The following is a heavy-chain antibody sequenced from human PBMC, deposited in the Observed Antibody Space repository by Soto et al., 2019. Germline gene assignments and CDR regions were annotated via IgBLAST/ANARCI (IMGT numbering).Heavy chain of an antibody. Sequence: EVQLVQSGAEVKKPGESLKISCKTSGYSFNIYWIGWVRQMPGKDLEWMGVTYPDDSETSYSPSFQGQVTISADKSISTSYLQWSSLKASDSAMYYCVRLGQCGVRKNSCGGGLDPWGQGTLVTVSS. CDR1: GYSFNIYW. D-gene: IGHD2-21*01. CDR3: VRLGQCGVRKNSCGGGLDP. CDR2: TYPDDSET. J-gene: IGHJ5*02. V-gene: IGHV5-51*03.